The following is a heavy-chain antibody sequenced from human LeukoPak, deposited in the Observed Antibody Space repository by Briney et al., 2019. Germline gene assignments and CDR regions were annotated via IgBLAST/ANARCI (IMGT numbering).Heavy chain of an antibody. J-gene: IGHJ4*02. Sequence: LSGGSLRLSCAASGFTFSSYWMSWVRQAPGKGLEWVAFVRYVGSNNYADSVKGRFTISRDNSKNTLYLQMNSLRAEDTAVYFCAKDREISSGYHYFDYWGQGTLVTVSS. V-gene: IGHV3-30*02. CDR2: VRYVGSN. CDR3: AKDREISSGYHYFDY. D-gene: IGHD3-22*01. CDR1: GFTFSSYW.